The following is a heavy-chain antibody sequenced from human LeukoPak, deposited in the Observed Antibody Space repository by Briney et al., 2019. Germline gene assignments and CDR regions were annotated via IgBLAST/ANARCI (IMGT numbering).Heavy chain of an antibody. CDR3: ARVSYCSSTSCYRYLDY. D-gene: IGHD2-2*01. V-gene: IGHV4-34*01. CDR2: INHSGST. J-gene: IGHJ4*02. Sequence: PSETLSLTCAVYGGSFSGYYWSWIRQPPGKGLEWIGEINHSGSTNYNPSLKSRVTISVDTSKNQFSLKLSSVTAADTAVYYCARVSYCSSTSCYRYLDYWGQGTLVTVSS. CDR1: GGSFSGYY.